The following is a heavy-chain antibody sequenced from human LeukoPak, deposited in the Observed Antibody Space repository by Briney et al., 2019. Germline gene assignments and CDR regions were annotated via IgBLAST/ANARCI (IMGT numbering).Heavy chain of an antibody. CDR1: GFTVSSNY. V-gene: IGHV3-53*05. D-gene: IGHD6-13*01. CDR3: ARGWFDI. CDR2: IYSGGTT. Sequence: GGSLRLSCAASGFTVSSNYMSWVRQAPGKGLEWVSIIYSGGTTYYADSVKGRFTISRDNSENTLYLQMNSLRSEDTAVYYCARGWFDIWGQGTMVTVSS. J-gene: IGHJ3*02.